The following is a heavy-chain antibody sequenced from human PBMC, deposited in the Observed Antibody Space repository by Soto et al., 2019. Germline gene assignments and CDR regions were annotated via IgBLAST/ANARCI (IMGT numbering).Heavy chain of an antibody. D-gene: IGHD5-12*01. CDR3: ARSYSSLGWLRLGYFDY. J-gene: IGHJ4*02. CDR2: IYHGGTT. Sequence: PSETLSLTCTVSGYSISSGSYWAWIRQPPGKGPEWIASIYHGGTTFYNPSLKSRITISVDTSKNQFSLNLTSVTAADTAVYYCARSYSSLGWLRLGYFDYWGLGSLVTVSS. V-gene: IGHV4-38-2*02. CDR1: GYSISSGSY.